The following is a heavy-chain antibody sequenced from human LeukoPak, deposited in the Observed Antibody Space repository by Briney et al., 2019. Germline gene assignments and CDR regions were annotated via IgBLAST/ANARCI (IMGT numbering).Heavy chain of an antibody. V-gene: IGHV4-59*01. CDR3: AKGRASHEY. J-gene: IGHJ4*02. CDR2: IYYSGTT. D-gene: IGHD3-16*01. Sequence: SETLSLTCTVSGASISSYYWSWIRQPPGKGLEWIGSIYYSGTTNYNPSLKSRVTISIDTSKNQFSLELASVTAADTAVFYCAKGRASHEYWGQGILVTVSS. CDR1: GASISSYY.